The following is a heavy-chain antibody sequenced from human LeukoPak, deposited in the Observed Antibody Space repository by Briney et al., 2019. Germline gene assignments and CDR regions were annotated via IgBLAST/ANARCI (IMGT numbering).Heavy chain of an antibody. CDR1: GFTFSSYG. CDR3: ARGYVDTAMDAFDI. CDR2: IWYDGSNK. Sequence: GGSLRLSCAASGFTFSSYGMHWVRQAPGKGLEWVAVIWYDGSNKYYTDSVKGRFTISRDNSKNTLYLQMNSLRAEDTAVYYCARGYVDTAMDAFDIWGQGTMVTVSS. J-gene: IGHJ3*02. V-gene: IGHV3-33*01. D-gene: IGHD5-18*01.